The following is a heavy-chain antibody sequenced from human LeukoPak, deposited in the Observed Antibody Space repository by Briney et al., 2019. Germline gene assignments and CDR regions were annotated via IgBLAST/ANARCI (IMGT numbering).Heavy chain of an antibody. CDR1: GFMLSSTW. D-gene: IGHD5-12*01. J-gene: IGHJ4*02. V-gene: IGHV3-74*01. CDR2: IDEYGTTI. Sequence: GSLRLSCAASGFMLSSTWMHWVRQAPGKGLVWVSRIDEYGTTINYADSVKGRFTISRNNAGDTLFLQMNSLRAEDTGVYYCATDLSGRQDYWGQGTLVTVSS. CDR3: ATDLSGRQDY.